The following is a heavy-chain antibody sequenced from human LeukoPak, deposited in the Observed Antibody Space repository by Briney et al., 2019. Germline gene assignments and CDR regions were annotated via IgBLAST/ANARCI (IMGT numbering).Heavy chain of an antibody. Sequence: GGSLRLSCAASGFTFSSYEMNWVRQAPGKGLEWVSYISSSGSTIYYADSVKGRFTISRDNAKNSLYLQMDSLRAEDTAVYYCARGGDYGDPIGYWGQGTLVTVSS. CDR2: ISSSGSTI. CDR3: ARGGDYGDPIGY. J-gene: IGHJ4*02. CDR1: GFTFSSYE. D-gene: IGHD4-17*01. V-gene: IGHV3-48*03.